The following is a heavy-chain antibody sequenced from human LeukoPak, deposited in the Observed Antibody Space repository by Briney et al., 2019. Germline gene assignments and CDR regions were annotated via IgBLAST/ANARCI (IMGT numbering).Heavy chain of an antibody. CDR1: GFTFSNYG. CDR3: AKSIAVAGVGGGRIFDY. CDR2: IRYDGSDK. D-gene: IGHD6-19*01. J-gene: IGHJ4*02. V-gene: IGHV3-30*02. Sequence: PGGSLRLSCAASGFTFSNYGMHWVRQAPGKGLEWVAFIRYDGSDKYYADSVKGRFTISRDNSKNTLYPQMNSLRAEDTAVYYCAKSIAVAGVGGGRIFDYWGQGTLVTVSS.